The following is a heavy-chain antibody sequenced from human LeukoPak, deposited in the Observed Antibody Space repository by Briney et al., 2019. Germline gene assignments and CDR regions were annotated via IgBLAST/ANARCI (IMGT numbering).Heavy chain of an antibody. CDR1: GFTFGSYW. CDR3: ARIAVAGRGNWFDP. V-gene: IGHV3-7*01. J-gene: IGHJ5*02. CDR2: KKQDGSEK. D-gene: IGHD6-19*01. Sequence: GGPLPLSCPASGFTFGSYWMSWFGQAPGKGLEWVANKKQDGSEKYYVDSVKGRFTISRDNAKNSLYLQMNSLRAEDTAVYYCARIAVAGRGNWFDPWGQGTLVTVSS.